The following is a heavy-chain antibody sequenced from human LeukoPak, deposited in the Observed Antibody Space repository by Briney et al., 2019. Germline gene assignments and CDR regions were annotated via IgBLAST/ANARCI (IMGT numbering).Heavy chain of an antibody. D-gene: IGHD3-10*01. V-gene: IGHV3-9*01. CDR3: AKSLLWFGELSFPFDY. J-gene: IGHJ4*02. CDR2: ISWNSGSI. CDR1: GFTFDDYA. Sequence: GGSLRLSCAASGFTFDDYAMHWVRQAPGKGLEWVSGISWNSGSIGYADSVKGRFTISRDNAKNSLYLQMNSLRAEDTALYYCAKSLLWFGELSFPFDYWGQGTLVTVSS.